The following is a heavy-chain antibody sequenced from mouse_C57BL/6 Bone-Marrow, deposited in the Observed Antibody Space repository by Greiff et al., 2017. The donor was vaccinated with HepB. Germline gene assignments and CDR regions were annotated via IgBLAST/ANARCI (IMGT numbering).Heavy chain of an antibody. J-gene: IGHJ2*01. CDR3: ARGNYYGSSYRGFDY. V-gene: IGHV5-4*01. D-gene: IGHD1-1*01. CDR1: GFTFSSYA. Sequence: EVQGVESGGGLVKPGGSLKLSCAASGFTFSSYAMSWVRQTPEKRLEWVATISDGGSYTYYPDNVKGRFTISRDNAKNNLYLQMSHLKSEDTAMYYCARGNYYGSSYRGFDYWGQGTTLTVSS. CDR2: ISDGGSYT.